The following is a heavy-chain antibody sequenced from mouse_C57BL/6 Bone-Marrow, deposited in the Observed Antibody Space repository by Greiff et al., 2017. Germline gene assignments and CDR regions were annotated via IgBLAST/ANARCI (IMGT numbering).Heavy chain of an antibody. D-gene: IGHD2-4*01. J-gene: IGHJ4*01. Sequence: QVQLQQSGAELVKPGASVKLSCKASGYTFTEYTIHWVKQRSGQGLEWIGWFYPGSGSIKYNEKFKDKATLTSDKSSSTVYMELSRLTSEDSAVYFCARHPYYDYDLYYAMDYWGQGTSVTVSS. V-gene: IGHV1-62-2*01. CDR1: GYTFTEYT. CDR2: FYPGSGSI. CDR3: ARHPYYDYDLYYAMDY.